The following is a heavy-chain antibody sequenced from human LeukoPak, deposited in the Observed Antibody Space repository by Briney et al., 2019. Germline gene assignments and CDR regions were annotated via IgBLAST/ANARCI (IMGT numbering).Heavy chain of an antibody. D-gene: IGHD3-22*01. V-gene: IGHV4-59*08. Sequence: SETLSLTCTVSGDSISNYFWSWIRQPPGEELEYIGYIYYSGSTNYNPSLKSRVTTSADTSKNQLSLKLNSVTAADTAVYYCARHVPYDSSDYTLTYWGQGTLVTVSS. CDR3: ARHVPYDSSDYTLTY. CDR1: GDSISNYF. J-gene: IGHJ4*02. CDR2: IYYSGST.